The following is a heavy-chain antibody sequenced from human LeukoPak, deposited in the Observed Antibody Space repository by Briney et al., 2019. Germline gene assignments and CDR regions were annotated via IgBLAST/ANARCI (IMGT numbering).Heavy chain of an antibody. D-gene: IGHD3-3*01. Sequence: PGGSLRLSCAASGFTFSSYWMHWVRQAPGKGLVWVSRIHTDGSSTSYADSVKGRFTISRDNAKNTLYLQMTSLTVEDTAVYYCARGVPYDSWSGPHYSDYWGQGTLVTVSS. J-gene: IGHJ4*02. CDR2: IHTDGSST. CDR3: ARGVPYDSWSGPHYSDY. CDR1: GFTFSSYW. V-gene: IGHV3-74*01.